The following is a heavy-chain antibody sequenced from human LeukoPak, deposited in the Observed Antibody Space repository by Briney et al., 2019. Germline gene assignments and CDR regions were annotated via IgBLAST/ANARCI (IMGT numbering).Heavy chain of an antibody. CDR2: ISSSGSTI. J-gene: IGHJ5*02. CDR1: GFTFSSYE. CDR3: ARRFSSWYWFDP. Sequence: GGSLRLSCAASGFTFSSYEMNWVRQAPGKGLEWISYISSSGSTIYYADSVKGRSTISRDNAKNSLYLQMNSLRAEDTAVYYCARRFSSWYWFDPWGQGTLVTVSS. D-gene: IGHD6-13*01. V-gene: IGHV3-48*03.